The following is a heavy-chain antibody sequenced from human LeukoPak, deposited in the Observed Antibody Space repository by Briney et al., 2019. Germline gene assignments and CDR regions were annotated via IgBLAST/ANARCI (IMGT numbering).Heavy chain of an antibody. J-gene: IGHJ4*02. CDR1: GVSISSHY. CDR3: ARSTSSWQFEF. CDR2: VHYSGST. V-gene: IGHV4-59*11. D-gene: IGHD6-13*01. Sequence: SETLSLTCTVSGVSISSHYWSWIRQPPGEGLEWIGYVHYSGSTNYNPSLKSRLTMSVDSSKNQFSLNLNSVTAADTVVYYCARSTSSWQFEFWGQRTLVTVSS.